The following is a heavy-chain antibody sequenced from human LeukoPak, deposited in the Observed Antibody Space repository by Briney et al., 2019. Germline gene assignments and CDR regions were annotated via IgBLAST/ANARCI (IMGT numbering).Heavy chain of an antibody. J-gene: IGHJ4*02. CDR1: GGSISSYY. CDR2: IYYSGST. D-gene: IGHD6-13*01. Sequence: SETLSLTCTVSGGSISSYYWSWIRQPPGKGLEWIAYIYYSGSTNYNPSLKSRVTISVDTSKNQFSLKLSSVTAADTAVYYCARLYRSSWSFDYWGQGTLVTVSS. V-gene: IGHV4-59*08. CDR3: ARLYRSSWSFDY.